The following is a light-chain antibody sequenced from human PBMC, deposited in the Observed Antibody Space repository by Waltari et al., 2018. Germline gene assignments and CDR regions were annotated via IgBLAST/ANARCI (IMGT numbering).Light chain of an antibody. V-gene: IGKV3-20*01. Sequence: DIVLTQSPGTLSLSPGERATLSCRASQSVSSSYLPWYQQRHGQAPRLLIYGSSDRATGIPHRFSGSGSGAHFTLTISRLKPEDFAVYFCQQTFTSPWTFGQGTKVEIK. CDR3: QQTFTSPWT. CDR2: GSS. CDR1: QSVSSSY. J-gene: IGKJ1*01.